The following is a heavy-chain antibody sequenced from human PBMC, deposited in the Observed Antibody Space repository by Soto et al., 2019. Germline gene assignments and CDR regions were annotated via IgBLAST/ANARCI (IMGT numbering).Heavy chain of an antibody. CDR2: IYYSGST. CDR1: GGSISSGGYY. J-gene: IGHJ3*02. Sequence: SETLSLTCTVSGGSISSGGYYWSWIRQHPGKGLEWIGYIYYSGSTYYNPSLRSRVTISVDTSKNQFSLKLSSVTAADTAVYYCARDGAPPYRAFDIWGQGTMVTVSS. D-gene: IGHD1-26*01. CDR3: ARDGAPPYRAFDI. V-gene: IGHV4-31*03.